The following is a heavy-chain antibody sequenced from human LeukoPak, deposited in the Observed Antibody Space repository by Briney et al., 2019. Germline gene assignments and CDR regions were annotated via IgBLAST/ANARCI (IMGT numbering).Heavy chain of an antibody. V-gene: IGHV3-11*01. D-gene: IGHD2-2*02. CDR2: ISSSGSTI. J-gene: IGHJ6*02. CDR3: ARDDGRDCSSTSCYRSAVRDYYYYGMDV. Sequence: GGSLRLSCAASGFTFDDYAMHWVRQVPGKGLEWVSYISSSGSTIYYADSVKGRFTISRDNAKNSLYLQMNSLRAEDTAVYYCARDDGRDCSSTSCYRSAVRDYYYYGMDVWGQGTTVTVSS. CDR1: GFTFDDYA.